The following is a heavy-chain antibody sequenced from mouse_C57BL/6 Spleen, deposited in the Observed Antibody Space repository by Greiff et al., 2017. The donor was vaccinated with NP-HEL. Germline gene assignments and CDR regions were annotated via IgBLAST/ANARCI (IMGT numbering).Heavy chain of an antibody. CDR3: ATLWLLRYFDV. V-gene: IGHV7-3*01. CDR1: GFTFTDYY. D-gene: IGHD2-3*01. J-gene: IGHJ1*03. Sequence: EVKLMESGGGLVQPGGSLSLSCAASGFTFTDYYMSWVRQPPGKALEWLGCIRNKANGYTTEYSASVKGRFTISRDNSQSILSLQMNALRAEDSATYYCATLWLLRYFDVWGTGTTVTVSS. CDR2: IRNKANGYTT.